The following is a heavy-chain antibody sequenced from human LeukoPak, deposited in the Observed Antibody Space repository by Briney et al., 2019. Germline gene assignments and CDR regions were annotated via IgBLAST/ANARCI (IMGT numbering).Heavy chain of an antibody. Sequence: RASETLSLTCSVSNASVNKNNFYWAWIRQTPGKGLEWIGAVFYTGRTFYNPSLRSRVTISVDTSKNQFHMRLSSATAADTAVYFCARHGNNYGLRIDFWGQGTLVTVSS. J-gene: IGHJ1*01. V-gene: IGHV4-39*01. CDR1: NASVNKNNFY. CDR2: VFYTGRT. D-gene: IGHD1/OR15-1a*01. CDR3: ARHGNNYGLRIDF.